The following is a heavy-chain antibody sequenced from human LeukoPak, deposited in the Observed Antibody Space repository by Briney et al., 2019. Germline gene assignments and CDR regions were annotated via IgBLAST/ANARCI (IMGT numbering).Heavy chain of an antibody. Sequence: SETLSLTCTVSGGSISTYYWSWIRQPAGKGLEWIGRIYTSGSTNYNPSLKSRVTMSVDTSKNQFSLKLNSVTAADTAVYYCAQTNWNYGADWLDPWGQGTLVTVSS. CDR3: AQTNWNYGADWLDP. J-gene: IGHJ5*02. D-gene: IGHD1-7*01. CDR2: IYTSGST. V-gene: IGHV4-4*07. CDR1: GGSISTYY.